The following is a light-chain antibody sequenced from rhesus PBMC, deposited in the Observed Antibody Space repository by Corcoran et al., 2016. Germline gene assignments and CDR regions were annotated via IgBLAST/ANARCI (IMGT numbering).Light chain of an antibody. CDR1: QGISRY. Sequence: DIQMTQSPSSLSASVGDTVTITCRASQGISRYLAWYQQKPGKAPKLLTYKASPLQSGVHSRFSGGGSVTDFTLPITSLLPEDFATYHCRQHCIYPYSFGPGTKVEIK. CDR3: RQHCIYPYS. J-gene: IGKJ2*01. CDR2: KAS. V-gene: IGKV1-25*01.